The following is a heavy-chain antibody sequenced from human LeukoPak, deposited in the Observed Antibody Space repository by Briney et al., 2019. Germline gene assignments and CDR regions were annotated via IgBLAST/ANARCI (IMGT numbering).Heavy chain of an antibody. J-gene: IGHJ4*02. CDR1: GGSISSYY. D-gene: IGHD3-10*01. CDR3: ARGGYYASGSYKPVDY. Sequence: SETLSLTCTVSGGSISSYYWSWIRQPPGKGLEWIGYIYYSGSTNYNPSLKSRVTISVDTSRNQFSLKLSSVTAADTAVYYCARGGYYASGSYKPVDYWGQGTLVAVSS. CDR2: IYYSGST. V-gene: IGHV4-59*01.